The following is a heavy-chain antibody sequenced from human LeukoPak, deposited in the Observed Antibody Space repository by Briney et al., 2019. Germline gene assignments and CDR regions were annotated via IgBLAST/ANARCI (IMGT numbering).Heavy chain of an antibody. D-gene: IGHD2-15*01. CDR2: ISGSGGST. CDR1: GFTFSSYA. Sequence: GGSLRLSCAASGFTFSSYAMSWVRQAPEKGLEWVSAISGSGGSTYYADSVKGRFTISRDNSKNTLYLQMNSLRAEDTAVYYCAKVLYCSGGSCYSVRVGTEWFDPWGQGTLVTVSS. J-gene: IGHJ5*02. V-gene: IGHV3-23*01. CDR3: AKVLYCSGGSCYSVRVGTEWFDP.